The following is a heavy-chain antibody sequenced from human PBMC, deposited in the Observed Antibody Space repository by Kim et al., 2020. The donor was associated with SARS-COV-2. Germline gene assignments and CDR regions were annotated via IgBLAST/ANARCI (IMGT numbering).Heavy chain of an antibody. CDR3: ARAPNDFWSGYPYYFDY. CDR1: GGSVSSGSYF. CDR2: IYYSGTT. Sequence: SETLSLTCTVSGGSVSSGSYFWSWIRQPPGKGLEWLGYIYYSGTTNYNPSLTSRVTMSVDTSKNQVSLKLRSVTAADTAVYYCARAPNDFWSGYPYYFDYWGQGTLVTVSS. J-gene: IGHJ4*02. V-gene: IGHV4-61*01. D-gene: IGHD3-3*01.